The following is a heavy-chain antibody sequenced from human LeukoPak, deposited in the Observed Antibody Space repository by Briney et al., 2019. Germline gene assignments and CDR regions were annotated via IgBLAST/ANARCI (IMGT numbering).Heavy chain of an antibody. CDR2: IWYDGSNK. CDR1: GFPFSSYG. D-gene: IGHD6-19*01. V-gene: IGHV3-33*01. Sequence: GGSLSLSCAASGFPFSSYGMHWVRQAPGKGLEWVAVIWYDGSNKYYADSVKGRFTISRDSSKNTLYLQMNSLRAEDSAVYYCARDQIGYRSGWGPRASFYLWGRGTLVTVSS. J-gene: IGHJ2*01. CDR3: ARDQIGYRSGWGPRASFYL.